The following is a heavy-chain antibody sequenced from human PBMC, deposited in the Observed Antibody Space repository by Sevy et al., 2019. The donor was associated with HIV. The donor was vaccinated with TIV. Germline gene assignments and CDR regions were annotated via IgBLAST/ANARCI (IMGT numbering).Heavy chain of an antibody. CDR3: ARDNSSSWYTGPCDY. CDR2: ISYDGSNK. J-gene: IGHJ4*02. Sequence: GGSLRLSCAASGFTVSSYAMHWVRQAPGKGLEWVAVISYDGSNKYYADSVKGRFTISRDNSKNTLYLQMNSLRAEDTAVYYCARDNSSSWYTGPCDYWGQGTLVTVSS. CDR1: GFTVSSYA. D-gene: IGHD6-13*01. V-gene: IGHV3-30-3*01.